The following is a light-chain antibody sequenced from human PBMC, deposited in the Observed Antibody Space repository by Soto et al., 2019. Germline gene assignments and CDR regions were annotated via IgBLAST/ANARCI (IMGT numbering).Light chain of an antibody. V-gene: IGLV2-14*01. Sequence: QSVLTQPDSVSGSPLQSITISCTGTSRDVGGYDYVSWYQQHPGKAPKLMIYDVSNRPSGVSDHFSGSKSGNTASLTISGLQAEDEADYYCTSYTSSRTLVFGTGTKVTVL. CDR2: DVS. CDR3: TSYTSSRTLV. J-gene: IGLJ1*01. CDR1: SRDVGGYDY.